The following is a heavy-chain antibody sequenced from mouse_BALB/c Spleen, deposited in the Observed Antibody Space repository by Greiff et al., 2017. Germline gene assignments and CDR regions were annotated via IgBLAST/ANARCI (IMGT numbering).Heavy chain of an antibody. CDR2: IYPYNGGT. CDR1: GYTFTDYN. CDR3: ARRGLRYYFDY. V-gene: IGHV1S29*02. D-gene: IGHD1-1*01. Sequence: EVQLQQSGPELVKPGASVKISCKASGYTFTDYNMHWVKQSHGKSLEWIGYIYPYNGGTGYNQKFKSKATLTVDNSSSTAYMELRSLTSEDSAVYYCARRGLRYYFDYWGQGTTLTVSS. J-gene: IGHJ2*01.